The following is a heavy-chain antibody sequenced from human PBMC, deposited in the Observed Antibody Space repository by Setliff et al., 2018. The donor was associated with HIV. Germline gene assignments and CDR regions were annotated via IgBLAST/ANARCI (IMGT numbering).Heavy chain of an antibody. CDR1: GESFSGYY. CDR2: INHSGST. Sequence: SETLSLTCAVYGESFSGYYWSWIRQPPGKGLEWIGEINHSGSTNYNPSLKSRVTMSVDTSKNQFSLKLNSVTAADTAVYYCARGFGSSWGGNYYYYYMDVWGKGTTVTV. J-gene: IGHJ6*03. CDR3: ARGFGSSWGGNYYYYYMDV. D-gene: IGHD6-13*01. V-gene: IGHV4-34*01.